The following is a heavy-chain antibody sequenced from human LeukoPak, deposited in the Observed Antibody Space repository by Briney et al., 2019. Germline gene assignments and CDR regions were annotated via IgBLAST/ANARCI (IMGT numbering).Heavy chain of an antibody. Sequence: SETLSLTCTVSGGSISSSNWWSWVRQPPGKGLEWIGEIYHSGSTNYNPSLKSRVTISVDKSKNQFSLKLSSVTAADTAVYYCAINSGSQLIDYWGQGTLVTVSS. J-gene: IGHJ4*02. CDR1: GGSISSSNW. CDR2: IYHSGST. CDR3: AINSGSQLIDY. D-gene: IGHD1-26*01. V-gene: IGHV4-4*02.